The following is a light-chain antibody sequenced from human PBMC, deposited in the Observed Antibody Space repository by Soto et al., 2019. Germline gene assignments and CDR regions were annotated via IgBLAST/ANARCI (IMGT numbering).Light chain of an antibody. CDR1: QSVSGN. Sequence: EIAMTQSPATLSVSPGERATLSCRASQSVSGNLAWYQQKPGQAPRLLIYGASTRATGVPARFSGSGSGTEFPLTISSLQSEDFAFYYCQQYDNWPPTFGQGTKVEIK. CDR3: QQYDNWPPT. J-gene: IGKJ1*01. CDR2: GAS. V-gene: IGKV3-15*01.